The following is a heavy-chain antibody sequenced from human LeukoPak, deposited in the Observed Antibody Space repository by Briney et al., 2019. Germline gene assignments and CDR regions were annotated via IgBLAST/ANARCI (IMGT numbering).Heavy chain of an antibody. CDR2: ISSSGGTI. J-gene: IGHJ5*02. Sequence: GGSLRLSCSASGFTFSSYEMNWVRQAPGKGLEWVSYISSSGGTIYYADSVKGRFTISRDNAKNSLYLQMNSLRAEDTAVYYCARVHNEVGAIDWFDPWGQGTLVTVSS. D-gene: IGHD1-26*01. CDR3: ARVHNEVGAIDWFDP. CDR1: GFTFSSYE. V-gene: IGHV3-48*03.